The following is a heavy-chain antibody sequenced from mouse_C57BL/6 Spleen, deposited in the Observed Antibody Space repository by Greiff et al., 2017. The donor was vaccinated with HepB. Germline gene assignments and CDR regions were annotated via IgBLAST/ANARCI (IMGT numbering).Heavy chain of an antibody. CDR2: ISGGGGNT. D-gene: IGHD2-5*01. J-gene: IGHJ1*03. Sequence: DVKLVESGGGLVKPGGSLKLSCAASGFTFSSYTMSWVRQTPAKRLEWVATISGGGGNTYYPDSVKGRFTISRDNAKNTLYLQMSSLRAEDTALYYGARRGGYYSNYEWYFDVWGTGTTVTVSS. V-gene: IGHV5-9*01. CDR3: ARRGGYYSNYEWYFDV. CDR1: GFTFSSYT.